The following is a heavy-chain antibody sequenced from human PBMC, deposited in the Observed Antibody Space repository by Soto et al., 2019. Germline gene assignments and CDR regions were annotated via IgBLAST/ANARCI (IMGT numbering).Heavy chain of an antibody. V-gene: IGHV1-18*01. CDR2: ISAYNGHT. CDR3: ARXGAGTNPLGY. CDR1: GYTFTNYG. D-gene: IGHD2-8*01. Sequence: QVQLVQSGPEVKKPGASVKVSCKASGYTFTNYGFNWVRQAPGQGLEWMGWISAYNGHTKYSQIFQARVIMTTDTSTSXXXXXXXXXXXXDTAVYYCARXGAGTNPLGYWG. J-gene: IGHJ4*01.